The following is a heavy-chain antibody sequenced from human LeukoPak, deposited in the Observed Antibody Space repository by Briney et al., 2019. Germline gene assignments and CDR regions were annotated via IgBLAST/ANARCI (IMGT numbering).Heavy chain of an antibody. V-gene: IGHV3-21*01. CDR3: AGYTYYYDSSGRSPGGY. J-gene: IGHJ4*02. D-gene: IGHD3-22*01. CDR2: ISSSSSYI. CDR1: GFTFSSYS. Sequence: GGSLRLSCAASGFTFSSYSMNWVRHAPGKGLEWVSSISSSSSYIYYADSVKGRCTISRDNAKNSLYLQMNSLRAEDTAVYYCAGYTYYYDSSGRSPGGYWGQGTLVTVSS.